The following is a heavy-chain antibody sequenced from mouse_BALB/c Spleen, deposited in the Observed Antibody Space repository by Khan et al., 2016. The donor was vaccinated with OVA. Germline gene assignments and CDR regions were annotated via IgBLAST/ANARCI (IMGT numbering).Heavy chain of an antibody. J-gene: IGHJ4*01. D-gene: IGHD2-3*01. V-gene: IGHV2-6-5*01. CDR2: IWGGGST. Sequence: QVQLKESGPGLVAPSQNLSITCTVSGFSLSDYGVSWIRQPPGKGLEWLGVIWGGGSTYYNSALKSRLSISTDNSKSKVFLHMSRLHRNDTAMFYCAKVVWSYDDTLDYWGQGTSVTVSS. CDR3: AKVVWSYDDTLDY. CDR1: GFSLSDYG.